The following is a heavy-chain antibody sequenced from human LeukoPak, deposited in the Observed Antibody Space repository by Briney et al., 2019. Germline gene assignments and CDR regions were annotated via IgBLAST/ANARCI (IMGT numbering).Heavy chain of an antibody. D-gene: IGHD4-17*01. CDR1: GFTFDDYA. CDR3: AKGGDYGDYYFDY. CDR2: ISWNSGSI. V-gene: IGHV3-9*01. Sequence: GGSLRLSCAASGFTFDDYAMHWVRHAPGKGLEWVSGISWNSGSIGYADSVKGRFTISRDNAKNSLYLQMNSLRAEDTALYYCAKGGDYGDYYFDYWGQGTLVTVSS. J-gene: IGHJ4*02.